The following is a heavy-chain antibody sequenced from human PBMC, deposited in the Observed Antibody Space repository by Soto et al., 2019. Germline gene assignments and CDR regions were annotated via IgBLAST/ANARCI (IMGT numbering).Heavy chain of an antibody. CDR1: GFTFSSYE. J-gene: IGHJ4*02. D-gene: IGHD1-26*01. Sequence: GGSLRLSCAASGFTFSSYEMNWVRQAPGKGLEWVSYISSSGSTIYYADSVKGRFTISRDNAKNSLYLQMNSLRAEDTAVYYCATYRIPAAHWGSSYQYSGSPHFDYWGQGTLVTVSS. CDR2: ISSSGSTI. CDR3: ATYRIPAAHWGSSYQYSGSPHFDY. V-gene: IGHV3-48*03.